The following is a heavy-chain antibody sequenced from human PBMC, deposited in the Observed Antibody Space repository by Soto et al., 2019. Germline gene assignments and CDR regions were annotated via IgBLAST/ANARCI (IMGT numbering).Heavy chain of an antibody. CDR3: ARRTGDTTSSLWFDP. J-gene: IGHJ5*02. Sequence: QLQLQESGPGLVKPSETLSLTCTVSGGSISSNLYYWGWIRQPPGKGLEWIGNIYYSGSTYYNPSLKSRVTISVDTSKNQFSLKLSSVTAADTAVYYCARRTGDTTSSLWFDPWGQGTLVTVSS. CDR2: IYYSGST. CDR1: GGSISSNLYY. D-gene: IGHD7-27*01. V-gene: IGHV4-39*01.